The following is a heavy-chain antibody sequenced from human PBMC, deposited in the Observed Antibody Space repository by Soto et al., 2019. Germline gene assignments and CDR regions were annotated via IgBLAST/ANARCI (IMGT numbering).Heavy chain of an antibody. CDR3: ARDEEYYDYVWGSYRPTADYYGMDV. Sequence: GGSLRLSCAASGFTFSSYSMNWVRQAPGKGLEWVSSISSSSSYIYYADSVKGRFTISRDNAKNSLYLQMNSLRAEDTAVYYCARDEEYYDYVWGSYRPTADYYGMDVWGQGTTVTVSS. J-gene: IGHJ6*02. CDR2: ISSSSSYI. V-gene: IGHV3-21*01. D-gene: IGHD3-16*02. CDR1: GFTFSSYS.